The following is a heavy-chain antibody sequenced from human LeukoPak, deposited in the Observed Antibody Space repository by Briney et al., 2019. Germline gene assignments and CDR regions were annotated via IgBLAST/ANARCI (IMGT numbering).Heavy chain of an antibody. CDR3: ARETDHFDVLTGGSWFDP. J-gene: IGHJ5*02. V-gene: IGHV4-59*12. D-gene: IGHD3-9*01. CDR2: IYYSGST. Sequence: SETLSLTCTVSGGSISSYYWSWIRQPPGKGLEWIGYIYYSGSTNYNPSLKSRVTMSVDTSKNQFSLKLSSVTAADTAVYYCARETDHFDVLTGGSWFDPWGQGTLVTVSS. CDR1: GGSISSYY.